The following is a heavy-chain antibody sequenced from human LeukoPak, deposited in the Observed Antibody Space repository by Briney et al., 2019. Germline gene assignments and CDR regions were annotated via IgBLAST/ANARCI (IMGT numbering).Heavy chain of an antibody. CDR3: ARDLGIDWFDP. CDR1: GGSISSYY. Sequence: PSQTLSLTCTVSGGSISSYYWNWIRQPPGKGLEWLGYISYTGSTNYNPSLKSRVTISVDTSKNQFSLKLRSVTAADTAVYYSARDLGIDWFDPWGQGTLVTVSS. D-gene: IGHD7-27*01. CDR2: ISYTGST. J-gene: IGHJ5*02. V-gene: IGHV4-59*12.